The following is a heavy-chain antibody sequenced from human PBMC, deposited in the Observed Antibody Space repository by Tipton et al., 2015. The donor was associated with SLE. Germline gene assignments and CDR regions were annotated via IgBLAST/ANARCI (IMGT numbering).Heavy chain of an antibody. V-gene: IGHV4-34*01. Sequence: TLSLTCAVYGGSFSGYYWNWIRQPPGKGLEWIGEISHSGSTYYNPSLKSRVTISVDTSKNQFSLKLSSVTAADTAVYYRARPVLAWSDAFDIWGQGTMVTVSS. CDR3: ARPVLAWSDAFDI. D-gene: IGHD2-15*01. CDR1: GGSFSGYY. CDR2: ISHSGST. J-gene: IGHJ3*02.